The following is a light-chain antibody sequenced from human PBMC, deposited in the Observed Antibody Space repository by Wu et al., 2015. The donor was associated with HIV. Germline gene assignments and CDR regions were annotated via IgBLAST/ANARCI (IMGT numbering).Light chain of an antibody. Sequence: EIVLTQSPDTLSLSPGERATLSCRASQSVSSSYLAWYQQKPGQSPRLLIFGATSRATGIPERFIGGGSGTDFTFTISSLEPEDFAVYYCQHRSNWPAFGQGTEGGN. CDR3: QHRSNWPA. CDR1: QSVSSSY. V-gene: IGKV3D-20*02. J-gene: IGKJ1*01. CDR2: GAT.